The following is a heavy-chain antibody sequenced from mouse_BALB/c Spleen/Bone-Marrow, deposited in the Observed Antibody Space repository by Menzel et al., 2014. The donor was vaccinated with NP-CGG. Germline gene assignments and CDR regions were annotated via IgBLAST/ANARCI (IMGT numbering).Heavy chain of an antibody. CDR2: IDPSDSEI. Sequence: QVQLQQSGAEVVRPGASVKLSCKASGYTFTGYWMNWVKQRPGQGLEWIGMIDPSDSEIHYNPMFRDKATLTVDKSSSTAYMQLSSLTSDDSAVYYCVRKCGKGGDYWGQGTTLTVSS. D-gene: IGHD2-10*02. J-gene: IGHJ2*01. CDR3: VRKCGKGGDY. V-gene: IGHV1-61*01. CDR1: GYTFTGYW.